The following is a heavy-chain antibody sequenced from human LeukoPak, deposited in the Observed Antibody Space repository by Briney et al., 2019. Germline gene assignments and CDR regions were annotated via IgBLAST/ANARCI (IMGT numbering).Heavy chain of an antibody. V-gene: IGHV3-74*01. CDR1: GFTFSSYW. CDR3: ARGSSTVTTKDYFYP. D-gene: IGHD4-11*01. J-gene: IGHJ5*02. CDR2: INPNGRGT. Sequence: GGSLRLSCAASGFTFSSYWMHWGRQVPGKGLVWVARINPNGRGTSYGDSVEGRFTISRDNAENTLYLEMNSLRDDDTAVYYCARGSSTVTTKDYFYPWGQGIQVTVSS.